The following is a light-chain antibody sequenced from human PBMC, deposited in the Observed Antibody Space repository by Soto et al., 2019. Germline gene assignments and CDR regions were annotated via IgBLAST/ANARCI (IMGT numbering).Light chain of an antibody. CDR3: ISYTDRQSYL. Sequence: QSVLTQRASVSRSPGQSITISCSGTSTDIGSYNHVAWYQQFPGKSPKLMIYAVSDRPPGVSDRFSGSKSGITASLTISGFQAEDEADYYCISYTDRQSYLFGTGTKVTVL. CDR1: STDIGSYNH. V-gene: IGLV2-14*03. J-gene: IGLJ1*01. CDR2: AVS.